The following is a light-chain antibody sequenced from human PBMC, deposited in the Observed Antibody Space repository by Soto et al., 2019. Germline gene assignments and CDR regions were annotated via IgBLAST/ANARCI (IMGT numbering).Light chain of an antibody. CDR3: MQALQTPYS. V-gene: IGKV2-28*01. CDR1: QSLLHRNGYSS. J-gene: IGKJ2*01. CDR2: LAS. Sequence: DIVMTQSPLSLPVSPGKPASISCRSSQSLLHRNGYSSLDWYLQKPGQSPRLLIYLASTRASGVPDKFSASGSGTVFTLKISRVEAEDVGIYYCMQALQTPYSFGQGTKLEI.